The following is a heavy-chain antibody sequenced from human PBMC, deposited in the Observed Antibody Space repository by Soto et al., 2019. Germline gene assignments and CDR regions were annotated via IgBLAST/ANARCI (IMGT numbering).Heavy chain of an antibody. D-gene: IGHD6-13*01. J-gene: IGHJ6*02. Sequence: SETLSLTCAVYGGCFGGYYWSWIRQPPGKGLEWIGEINHSESTNYNPSLKSRVTISVDTSKNQFSLKLSSVTAADTAVYYCAVGIAAAVNGHSYYYYYGMDVWGQGTTVTVSS. V-gene: IGHV4-34*01. CDR2: INHSEST. CDR1: GGCFGGYY. CDR3: AVGIAAAVNGHSYYYYYGMDV.